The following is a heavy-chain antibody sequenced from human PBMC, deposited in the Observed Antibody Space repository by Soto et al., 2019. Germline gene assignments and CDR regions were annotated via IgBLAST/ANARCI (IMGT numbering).Heavy chain of an antibody. J-gene: IGHJ6*02. Sequence: SETLSLTCTVDSISSGGYYWSWIRQHPGKGLEWIGYIYYSGSTYYNPSLKSRVTISVDTSKNQFSLKLSSVTAADTAVYYCARVCGGDCHYGMDVWGQGTTVTVSS. D-gene: IGHD2-21*02. CDR1: DSISSGGYY. CDR2: IYYSGST. CDR3: ARVCGGDCHYGMDV. V-gene: IGHV4-31*03.